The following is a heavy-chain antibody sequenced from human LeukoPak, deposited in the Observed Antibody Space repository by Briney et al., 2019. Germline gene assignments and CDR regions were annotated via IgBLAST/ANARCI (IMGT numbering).Heavy chain of an antibody. CDR3: ASGSGGSRWSLLRYFDY. Sequence: GESLKISCKGSGYSSTSYWIGWVRQMPGKGLEWMGIIYPGDSDTRYSPSFQGQVTISADKSISTAYLQWSSLKASDTAMYYCASGSGGSRWSLLRYFDYWGQGALVTVSS. D-gene: IGHD3-10*01. CDR2: IYPGDSDT. J-gene: IGHJ4*02. V-gene: IGHV5-51*01. CDR1: GYSSTSYW.